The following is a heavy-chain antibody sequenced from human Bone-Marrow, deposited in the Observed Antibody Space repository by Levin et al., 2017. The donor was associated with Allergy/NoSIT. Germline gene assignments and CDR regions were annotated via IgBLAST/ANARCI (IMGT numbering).Heavy chain of an antibody. CDR3: AGSSSGFGYLDH. D-gene: IGHD3-16*01. V-gene: IGHV1-69*06. Sequence: SVKVSCKASGGIFSTFVISWVRQAPGQGPEWMGGIIPIFGTTNYAQKFQGRVTITADKPTSTAYLELTTLTSEDSAMYYCAGSSSGFGYLDHWGQGALVTVSS. J-gene: IGHJ4*02. CDR1: GGIFSTFV. CDR2: IIPIFGTT.